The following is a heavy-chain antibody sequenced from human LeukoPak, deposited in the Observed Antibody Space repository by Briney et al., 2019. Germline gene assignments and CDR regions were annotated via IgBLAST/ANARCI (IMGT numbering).Heavy chain of an antibody. CDR3: ATVGVSVPGRRAAFEF. CDR2: IYSGGGT. Sequence: GGSLRLSCEASGFTFRTTWMCWVRQAPGKGLEWVALIYSGGGTSYGDSVKGRFTISKDNSQNSLYLQMDSLTAEDTAMYYCATVGVSVPGRRAAFEFWGQGTLAIVSS. V-gene: IGHV3-53*01. D-gene: IGHD3-10*02. CDR1: GFTFRTTW. J-gene: IGHJ4*02.